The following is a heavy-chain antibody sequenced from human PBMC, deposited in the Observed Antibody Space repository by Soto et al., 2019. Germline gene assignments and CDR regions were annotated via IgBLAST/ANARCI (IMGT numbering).Heavy chain of an antibody. D-gene: IGHD3-3*01. CDR2: INHSGST. J-gene: IGHJ5*02. Sequence: SETLSLTCAVYGGSFSGYYWSWIRQPPGKGLEWIGEINHSGSTNYNPSLKSRVTISVDTSKNQFSLKLSSVTAADTAVYYCARGQRRVTIFGVGYNWFDPWGQGTLVTVSA. CDR1: GGSFSGYY. V-gene: IGHV4-34*01. CDR3: ARGQRRVTIFGVGYNWFDP.